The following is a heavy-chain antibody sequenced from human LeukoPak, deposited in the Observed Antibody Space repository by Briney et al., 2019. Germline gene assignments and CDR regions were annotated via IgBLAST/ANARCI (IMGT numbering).Heavy chain of an antibody. V-gene: IGHV3-33*01. CDR1: GFTFSSYG. Sequence: PGRSLRLSCAASGFTFSSYGMHWVRQAPGKGLEWVAVIWYDGSNKYYADSVKGRFTISRDNSKNTLYLQMNSLRAEDTAVYYCARDVVVAATPADAFDIWGQGTMVTVSS. J-gene: IGHJ3*02. CDR2: IWYDGSNK. D-gene: IGHD2-15*01. CDR3: ARDVVVAATPADAFDI.